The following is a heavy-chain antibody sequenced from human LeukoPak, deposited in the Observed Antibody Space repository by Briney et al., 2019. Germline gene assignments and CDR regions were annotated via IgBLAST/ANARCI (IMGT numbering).Heavy chain of an antibody. CDR1: GFTFSLYA. Sequence: PGGSLRLSCAVSGFTFSLYAMHWIRQPPGKGLEWIGYIYYRGSTNYNPSLKSRVTISVDTSKNQFSLKLTSVTAADTAVYYCARIGQVSAAPPTYYYYYMDVWGKGTTVTISS. CDR2: IYYRGST. J-gene: IGHJ6*03. D-gene: IGHD2-2*01. V-gene: IGHV4-59*01. CDR3: ARIGQVSAAPPTYYYYYMDV.